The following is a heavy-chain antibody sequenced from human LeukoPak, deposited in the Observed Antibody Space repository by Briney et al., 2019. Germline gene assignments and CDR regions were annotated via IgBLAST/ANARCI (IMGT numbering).Heavy chain of an antibody. CDR2: IYYSGST. CDR1: GGSISSYY. V-gene: IGHV4-59*01. CDR3: ARGGNSWYADY. Sequence: PSETLSLTCTVSGGSISSYYWSWIRQPPGKGLEWIGYIYYSGSTNYNPSLKSRVTMSVDTSNNQFSLKVSSVTAADTAVCYCARGGNSWYADYWGQGTLVTVSS. J-gene: IGHJ4*02. D-gene: IGHD6-13*01.